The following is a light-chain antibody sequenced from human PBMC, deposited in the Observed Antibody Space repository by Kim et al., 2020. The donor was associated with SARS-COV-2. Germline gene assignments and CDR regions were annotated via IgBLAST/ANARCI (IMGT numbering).Light chain of an antibody. CDR2: DAS. V-gene: IGKV3-11*01. CDR1: VNSSIA. CDR3: QQRNNGYT. J-gene: IGKJ2*01. Sequence: LSLSPGASATRPSRPSVNSSIALAWYKPKPAPPPRLLLSDASDRAAGIPARFSGSGSGTDFTLTISSLEPEDFAVYYCQQRNNGYTFGQGTKLEI.